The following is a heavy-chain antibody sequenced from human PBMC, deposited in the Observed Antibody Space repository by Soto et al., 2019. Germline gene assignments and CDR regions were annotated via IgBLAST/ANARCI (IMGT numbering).Heavy chain of an antibody. CDR2: IYSGGST. D-gene: IGHD5-18*01. J-gene: IGHJ6*02. V-gene: IGHV3-53*01. CDR1: GFTVSSHY. CDR3: ARGYSKRYYYYYGMDV. Sequence: EVQLVESGGGLIQPGGSLRLSCAASGFTVSSHYMSWVRQAPGKGLEWVSVIYSGGSTYYADSVKGRFTISRDNSKNTLYRQMNSLRAEDTAVYYCARGYSKRYYYYYGMDVWGQGTTVTVSS.